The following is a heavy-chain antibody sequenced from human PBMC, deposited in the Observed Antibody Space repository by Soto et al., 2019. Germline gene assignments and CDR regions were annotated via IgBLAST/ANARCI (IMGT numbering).Heavy chain of an antibody. D-gene: IGHD2-15*01. J-gene: IGHJ6*03. Sequence: GESLKISCKGSGYSFTSYWIGWVRQMPGKGLEWMGTIYPGDSDTRYSPSFQGQVTISADKSISTAYLQWSSLKASDTAMYYCARGYCSGGSCLPYYMDVWGKGTTVTVSS. CDR3: ARGYCSGGSCLPYYMDV. V-gene: IGHV5-51*01. CDR1: GYSFTSYW. CDR2: IYPGDSDT.